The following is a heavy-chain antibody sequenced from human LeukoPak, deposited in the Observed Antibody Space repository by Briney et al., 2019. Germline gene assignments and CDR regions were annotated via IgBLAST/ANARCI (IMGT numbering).Heavy chain of an antibody. V-gene: IGHV1-46*01. J-gene: IGHJ5*02. Sequence: ASAKVSCKASGYTFTSYYMHWVRQAPGQGLEWMGIINPSGGSTSYAQKFQGRVTMTRDTSTSTVYMELSSLRSEDTAVYYCARDPRYCSGGSCYNFRFDPWGQGTLVTVSS. CDR2: INPSGGST. CDR3: ARDPRYCSGGSCYNFRFDP. D-gene: IGHD2-15*01. CDR1: GYTFTSYY.